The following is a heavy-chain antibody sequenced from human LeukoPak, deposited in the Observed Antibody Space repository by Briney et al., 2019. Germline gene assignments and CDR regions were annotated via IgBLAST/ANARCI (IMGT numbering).Heavy chain of an antibody. J-gene: IGHJ5*02. Sequence: SETLSLTCTVSGGSISSGSYYWSWIRQPPGKGLEWIGEINHSGSTNYNPSLKSRVTISVDTSKNQFSLKLSSVTAADTAVYYCASEAGQQLGASNWFDPWGQGTLVTVSS. V-gene: IGHV4-39*07. CDR1: GGSISSGSYY. CDR2: INHSGST. D-gene: IGHD6-13*01. CDR3: ASEAGQQLGASNWFDP.